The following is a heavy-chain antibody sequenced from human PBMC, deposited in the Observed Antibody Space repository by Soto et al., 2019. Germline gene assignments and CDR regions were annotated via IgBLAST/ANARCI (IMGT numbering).Heavy chain of an antibody. CDR2: ISYDGSNK. D-gene: IGHD6-13*01. V-gene: IGHV3-30*18. Sequence: QPGGSLRLSCAASGFTFSSYGMHWVRQAPGKGLEWVAVISYDGSNKYYADSVKGRFTISRDNSKNTLYLQMNSLRAEDTAVYYCAKGLEQQLVSWFDPWGQGTLVTVSS. CDR3: AKGLEQQLVSWFDP. J-gene: IGHJ5*02. CDR1: GFTFSSYG.